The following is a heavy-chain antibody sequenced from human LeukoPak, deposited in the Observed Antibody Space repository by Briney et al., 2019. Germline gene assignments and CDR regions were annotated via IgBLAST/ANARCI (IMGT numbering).Heavy chain of an antibody. CDR1: GFTFSSYA. D-gene: IGHD5-18*01. CDR3: ASGIQLWNHFDY. V-gene: IGHV3-30-3*01. J-gene: IGHJ4*02. Sequence: GGSLRLPCAASGFTFSSYAMHWVRQAPGKGLEWVAVISYDGSNKYYADSVKGRFTISRDNSKNTLYLQMNSLRAEDTAVYYCASGIQLWNHFDYWGQGTLVTVSS. CDR2: ISYDGSNK.